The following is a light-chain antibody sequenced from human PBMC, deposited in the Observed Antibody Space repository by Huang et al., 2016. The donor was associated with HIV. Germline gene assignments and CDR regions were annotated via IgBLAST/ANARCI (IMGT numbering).Light chain of an antibody. CDR3: HQGSSLPHT. CDR1: QNINST. J-gene: IGKJ2*01. Sequence: EIVLTQSPDFQSGTPKEKVTITCRASQNINSTLHWYQHKPEQSPKLLIKDASQSISGVPSRFSGSGYGTDFTLTINSLEAEDAAAYYCHQGSSLPHTFGQGTKLEIK. CDR2: DAS. V-gene: IGKV6D-21*02.